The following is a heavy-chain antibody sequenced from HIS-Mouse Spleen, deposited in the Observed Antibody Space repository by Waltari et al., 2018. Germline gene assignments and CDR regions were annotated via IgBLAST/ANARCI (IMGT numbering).Heavy chain of an antibody. J-gene: IGHJ5*02. Sequence: EVQLVESGGGLVKHGGSLRLSCAASGFPFSSHSMNRVRQAPGKGLEWVSSISSSSSYISYADSVKGRFTISRDNAKNSLYLQMNSLRAEDTAVYYCARKAAAFWFDPWGQGTLVTVSS. V-gene: IGHV3-21*01. D-gene: IGHD6-13*01. CDR3: ARKAAAFWFDP. CDR1: GFPFSSHS. CDR2: ISSSSSYI.